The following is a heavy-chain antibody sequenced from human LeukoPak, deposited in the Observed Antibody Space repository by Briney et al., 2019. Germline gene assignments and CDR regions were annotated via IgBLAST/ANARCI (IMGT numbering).Heavy chain of an antibody. D-gene: IGHD4-17*01. J-gene: IGHJ4*02. CDR3: ARVDGDYWGYFDY. CDR1: GGSISNYY. CDR2: IYTSGST. Sequence: PSETLSLTCTVSGGSISNYYWSWLRQPAGKGLEWIGRIYTSGSTNYNPSLKSRVTISVDTSKNQFSLKLSSVTAADTAVYYCARVDGDYWGYFDYWGQGTLVTVSS. V-gene: IGHV4-4*07.